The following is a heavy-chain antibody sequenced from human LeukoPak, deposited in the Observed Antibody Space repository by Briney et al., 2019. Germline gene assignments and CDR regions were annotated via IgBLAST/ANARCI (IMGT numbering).Heavy chain of an antibody. Sequence: SETLTLTCTVSGDSIRSYHWRWIRQPPGKGLEWIGSIYYSGSTYYHPSLKSRVTISVDTSKNQFSLQLSSVTAADTAVCYCARNLGELEAFDIWGQGTMVTVSS. CDR2: IYYSGST. D-gene: IGHD3-10*01. CDR3: ARNLGELEAFDI. V-gene: IGHV4-59*05. CDR1: GDSIRSYH. J-gene: IGHJ3*02.